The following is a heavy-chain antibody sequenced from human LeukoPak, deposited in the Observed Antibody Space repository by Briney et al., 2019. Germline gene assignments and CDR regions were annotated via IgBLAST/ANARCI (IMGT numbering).Heavy chain of an antibody. Sequence: SVKVSCKASGGSFSTYAINWVRQAPGQGLEWMGRIIPLLGTANYAQKFQGSVTFTADKSTSTAYMELSSLRSEDTAVYYCARVEEYSSSSHYFDYWGQGTLVTVSS. V-gene: IGHV1-69*04. CDR2: IIPLLGTA. CDR3: ARVEEYSSSSHYFDY. J-gene: IGHJ4*02. CDR1: GGSFSTYA. D-gene: IGHD6-6*01.